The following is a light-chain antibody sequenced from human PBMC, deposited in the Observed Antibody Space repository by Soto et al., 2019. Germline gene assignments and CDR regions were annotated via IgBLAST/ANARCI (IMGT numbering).Light chain of an antibody. CDR2: GDN. CDR1: TSNIGAPYD. CDR3: QSYDISLHNYV. J-gene: IGLJ1*01. V-gene: IGLV1-40*01. Sequence: QSVLTQPPSVSGAPGQRVSISCTGSTSNIGAPYDVHWYQHLPGTAPKLLIYGDNNRPSGVPDRFSGSKSGTSASLAITRLPAEDEADYYCQSYDISLHNYVFGTGTKVTAL.